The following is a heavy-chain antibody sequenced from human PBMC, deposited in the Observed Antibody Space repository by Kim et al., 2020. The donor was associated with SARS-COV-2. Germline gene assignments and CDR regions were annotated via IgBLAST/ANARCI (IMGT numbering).Heavy chain of an antibody. V-gene: IGHV4-59*08. CDR3: ARLGIKDGDTHWLTDY. CDR1: GGSISSYY. Sequence: SQTLSLTCTVSGGSISSYYWSWIRQPPGKGLEWIGYIYASGSTNYNPSLKSRVTISVDTSKNQFSLRLSSVTAADTAVYYCARLGIKDGDTHWLTDYWGQGTLVTVSS. D-gene: IGHD3-10*01. CDR2: IYASGST. J-gene: IGHJ4*02.